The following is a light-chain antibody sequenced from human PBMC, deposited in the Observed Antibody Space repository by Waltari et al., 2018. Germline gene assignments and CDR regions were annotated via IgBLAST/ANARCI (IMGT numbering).Light chain of an antibody. CDR1: KLGDKY. J-gene: IGLJ2*01. V-gene: IGLV3-1*01. CDR3: QAWDSSTAI. Sequence: SYELTQPPSVSVSPGQTASITCSGAKLGDKYACWYQQKPGQSPVLVIYQDNNRPSGIRERFSGSNSGNTATLTICGTQAMDEADYYCQAWDSSTAIFGGGTKLTVL. CDR2: QDN.